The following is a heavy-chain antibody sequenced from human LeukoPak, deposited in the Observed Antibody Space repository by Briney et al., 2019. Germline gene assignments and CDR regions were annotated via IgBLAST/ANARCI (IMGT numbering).Heavy chain of an antibody. CDR3: ARDRGAITMVRGVIDYYYGMDV. J-gene: IGHJ6*02. CDR1: GGTFSGYA. D-gene: IGHD3-10*01. CDR2: IIPILGIA. V-gene: IGHV1-69*04. Sequence: GASVKVSCKASGGTFSGYAISWVRQAPGQGLEWMGRIIPILGIANYAQKFQGRVTITADKSTSTAYMELSSLRSEDTAVYYCARDRGAITMVRGVIDYYYGMDVWGQGTTVTVSS.